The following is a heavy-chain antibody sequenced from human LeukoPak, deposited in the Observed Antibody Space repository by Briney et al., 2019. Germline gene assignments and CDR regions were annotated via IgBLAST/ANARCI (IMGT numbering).Heavy chain of an antibody. CDR2: IYYSGST. CDR1: GGSISSSSYY. D-gene: IGHD4-17*01. J-gene: IGHJ5*02. Sequence: SETLSLTCTVSGGSISSSSYYWGWIRQPPGKGLEWIGSIYYSGSTYYNPSLKSRVTISVDTSKNQFSLKLSSVTAADTAVYYCARGGIAYYGDYARGFDPWGQGTLVTVSS. CDR3: ARGGIAYYGDYARGFDP. V-gene: IGHV4-39*07.